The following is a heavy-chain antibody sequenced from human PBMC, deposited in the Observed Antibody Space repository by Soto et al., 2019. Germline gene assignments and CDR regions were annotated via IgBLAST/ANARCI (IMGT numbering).Heavy chain of an antibody. D-gene: IGHD3-22*01. J-gene: IGHJ6*02. CDR1: GGAFRSYV. Sequence: QVQLVQSGAEVTKSGSSVKVSCKASGGAFRSYVVNWVRQVPGQGLEWMGGIIPIFGTPKYAQKFQGRVTITADESASTVYMELSSLRSDYTDVYYCASSGYLYAVDVWGQGTTVTVS. CDR3: ASSGYLYAVDV. CDR2: IIPIFGTP. V-gene: IGHV1-69*01.